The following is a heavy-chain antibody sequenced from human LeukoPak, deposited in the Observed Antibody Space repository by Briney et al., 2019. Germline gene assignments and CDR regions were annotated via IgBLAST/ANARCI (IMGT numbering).Heavy chain of an antibody. CDR1: GFTFSSYG. Sequence: GGSLRLSCAASGFTFSSYGMHWVRQAPGEGLEWVAVISYDGSNKYYADSVKGRFTISRDNSKNTLYLQMNSLRAEDTAVYYCASPDYYDSSSFDYWGQGTLVTVSS. J-gene: IGHJ4*02. D-gene: IGHD3-22*01. CDR2: ISYDGSNK. CDR3: ASPDYYDSSSFDY. V-gene: IGHV3-30*03.